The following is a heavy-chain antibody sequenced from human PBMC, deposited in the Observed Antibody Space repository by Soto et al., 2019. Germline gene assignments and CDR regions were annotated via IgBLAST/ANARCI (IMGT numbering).Heavy chain of an antibody. V-gene: IGHV3-23*01. CDR1: GFTFSSYA. D-gene: IGHD3-22*01. CDR3: AKDRFYDSSGYPQFGY. Sequence: EVQLLESGGGLVQPGGSLRLSCAASGFTFSSYAMSWVRQAPGKGLEWVSAISGSGGSTYYADSVKGRFTISRDNSKNTLYLQMNSLRAEDTAAYYCAKDRFYDSSGYPQFGYWGQGTLVTVSS. J-gene: IGHJ4*02. CDR2: ISGSGGST.